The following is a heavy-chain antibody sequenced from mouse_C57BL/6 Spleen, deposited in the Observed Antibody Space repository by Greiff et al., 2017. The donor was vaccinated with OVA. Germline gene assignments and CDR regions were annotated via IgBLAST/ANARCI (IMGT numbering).Heavy chain of an antibody. Sequence: VQRVESGPGLVQPSQSLSITCTVSGFSLTSYGVHWVRQSPGKGLEWLGVIWSGGSTDYNAAFISRLSISKDNSKSQVFFKMNSLQADDTAIYYCARDGDDYDLPWYFDVWGTGTTVTVSS. CDR1: GFSLTSYG. CDR2: IWSGGST. CDR3: ARDGDDYDLPWYFDV. V-gene: IGHV2-2*01. J-gene: IGHJ1*03. D-gene: IGHD2-4*01.